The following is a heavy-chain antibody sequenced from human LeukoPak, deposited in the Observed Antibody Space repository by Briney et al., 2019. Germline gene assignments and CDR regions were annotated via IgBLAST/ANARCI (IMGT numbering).Heavy chain of an antibody. V-gene: IGHV4-34*01. CDR3: ARGRGGRAFDY. D-gene: IGHD2-15*01. J-gene: IGHJ4*02. CDR2: INHSGST. CDR1: GGSFSGYY. Sequence: SETLSLTCAVYGGSFSGYYWSWIRQPPGKGLEWIGEINHSGSTNYNPSLKSRVTISVDTSKNQFSLKLSSVTAADTAVYYCARGRGGRAFDYWGQGTLVTVSS.